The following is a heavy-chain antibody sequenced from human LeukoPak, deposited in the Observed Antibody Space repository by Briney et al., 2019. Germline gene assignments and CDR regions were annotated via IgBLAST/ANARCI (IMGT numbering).Heavy chain of an antibody. CDR3: AKSPTTSAEDGMDV. D-gene: IGHD4-17*01. CDR2: ISSSGSTI. CDR1: GFTFSDYY. J-gene: IGHJ6*02. Sequence: GGSLRLSCAASGFTFSDYYMSWIRQAPGKGLEWVSYISSSGSTIYYADSVKGRFTISRDNAKNSLYLQMNSLRAEDTALYYCAKSPTTSAEDGMDVWGQGTTVTVSS. V-gene: IGHV3-11*01.